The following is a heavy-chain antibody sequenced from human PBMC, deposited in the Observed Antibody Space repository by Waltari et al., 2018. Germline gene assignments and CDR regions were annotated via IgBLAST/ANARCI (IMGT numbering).Heavy chain of an antibody. J-gene: IGHJ6*03. CDR1: GDYVSSYY. CDR3: ARISSYSNYVGVGYYYFMDV. CDR2: IYYSGRT. V-gene: IGHV4-59*02. D-gene: IGHD4-4*01. Sequence: QVQLQESGPGPVKPSETLSLTCTVSGDYVSSYYWTWVRQPPGKGLEWIGYIYYSGRTKYNPSLRDRVTISVDTSKNQFSLTLNSVTAADTAIYYCARISSYSNYVGVGYYYFMDVWGKGIAVPISS.